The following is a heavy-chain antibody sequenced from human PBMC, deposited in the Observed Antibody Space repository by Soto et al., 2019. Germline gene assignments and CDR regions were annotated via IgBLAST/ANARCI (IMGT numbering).Heavy chain of an antibody. Sequence: ASVKVSCKASGYTFTSYVINWVRKATGQGLEWMGWMNPNSGNTGYAQKFQGRVTMTRNTSISTAYMELSSLRSEDTAAYYCATDYGGNSGGYWYFDLWGRGTLVTVSS. J-gene: IGHJ2*01. CDR2: MNPNSGNT. CDR1: GYTFTSYV. V-gene: IGHV1-8*01. CDR3: ATDYGGNSGGYWYFDL. D-gene: IGHD4-17*01.